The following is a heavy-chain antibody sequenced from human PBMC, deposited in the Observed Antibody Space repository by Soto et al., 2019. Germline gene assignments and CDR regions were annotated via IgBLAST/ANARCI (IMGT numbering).Heavy chain of an antibody. J-gene: IGHJ6*02. CDR1: GYSISSGYY. CDR3: ARGKGDYDAYGMDV. D-gene: IGHD3-3*01. Sequence: PSETLSLTCAVPGYSISSGYYWGWIRQPPGKGLEWIGSIYHSGSTYYNPSLKSRVTISVDTSKNQFSLKLSSVTAADTAVYYCARGKGDYDAYGMDVWGQGTTVTVSS. V-gene: IGHV4-38-2*01. CDR2: IYHSGST.